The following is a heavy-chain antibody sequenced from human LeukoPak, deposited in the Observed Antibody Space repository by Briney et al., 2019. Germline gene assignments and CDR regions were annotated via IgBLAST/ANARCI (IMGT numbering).Heavy chain of an antibody. D-gene: IGHD2-15*01. J-gene: IGHJ5*02. V-gene: IGHV3-21*01. Sequence: GGSLRLSCAASGFTFSSYSMNWVRQAPGKGLEWVSSISSSSSYIYYADSVKGRFTISRDNAKNSLYLQMNSLRAEDTAVYYCARDFPGGGKHNWVDPWGQGPLVTVTS. CDR1: GFTFSSYS. CDR3: ARDFPGGGKHNWVDP. CDR2: ISSSSSYI.